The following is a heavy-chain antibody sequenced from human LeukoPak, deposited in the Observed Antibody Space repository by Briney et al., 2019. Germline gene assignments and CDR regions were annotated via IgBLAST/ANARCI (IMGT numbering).Heavy chain of an antibody. Sequence: SETLSLTCTVSGGPISSYYWSWIRQPPGKGLEWIGEIYHSGSTNYNPSLKSRVTISVDKSKNQFSLKLSSVTAADTAVYYCARVVTEDYYDSSGYYEAWGQGTLVTVSS. J-gene: IGHJ5*02. CDR1: GGPISSYY. D-gene: IGHD3-22*01. CDR3: ARVVTEDYYDSSGYYEA. CDR2: IYHSGST. V-gene: IGHV4-59*12.